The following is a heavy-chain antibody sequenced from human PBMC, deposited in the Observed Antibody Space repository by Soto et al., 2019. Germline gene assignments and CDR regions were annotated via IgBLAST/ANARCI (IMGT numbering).Heavy chain of an antibody. V-gene: IGHV3-23*01. CDR2: ISGSGGST. J-gene: IGHJ3*02. Sequence: GGSLRLSCAASGFTFSSYAMSWVRQAPGKGLEWVSAISGSGGSTYYADSVKGRFTISRDNSKNTLYLQMNSLRAEDRAVYYCAKDWIVVVTAYGDSFDIWGQGTMVTVSS. CDR3: AKDWIVVVTAYGDSFDI. D-gene: IGHD3-22*01. CDR1: GFTFSSYA.